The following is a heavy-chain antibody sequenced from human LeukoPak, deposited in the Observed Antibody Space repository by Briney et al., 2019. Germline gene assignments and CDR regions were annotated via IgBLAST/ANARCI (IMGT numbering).Heavy chain of an antibody. V-gene: IGHV4-39*07. D-gene: IGHD3-22*01. CDR1: GGSISSSSYY. J-gene: IGHJ4*02. Sequence: SSETLSLTCTVSGGSISSSSYYWGWIRQPPGKGLEWIGSIYYSGSTYYNPSLKSRVTISVDTSKNQFSLKLSSVTAADTAVYYCARWASGSPRPKYDSSGYSTNYFDYWGQGTLVTVSS. CDR2: IYYSGST. CDR3: ARWASGSPRPKYDSSGYSTNYFDY.